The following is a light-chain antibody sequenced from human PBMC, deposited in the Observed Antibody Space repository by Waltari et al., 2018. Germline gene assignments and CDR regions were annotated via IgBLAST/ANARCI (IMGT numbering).Light chain of an antibody. CDR1: KLQTRY. V-gene: IGLV3-1*01. Sequence: SYELTQPPSVSVSPGQTARITCSGDKLQTRYVCWYQHKSGQAPVLVMYEDKKRPSRIPERFSGSNSGNTATLTISGTQPIDEAEYYCQAWDDRTVVFGGGTKLTVL. J-gene: IGLJ2*01. CDR3: QAWDDRTVV. CDR2: EDK.